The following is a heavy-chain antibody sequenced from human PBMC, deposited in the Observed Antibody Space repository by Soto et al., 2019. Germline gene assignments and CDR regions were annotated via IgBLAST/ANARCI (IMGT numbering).Heavy chain of an antibody. CDR2: IIPIFGTA. CDR3: AVDFWSGYYQDNWFDP. D-gene: IGHD3-3*01. J-gene: IGHJ5*02. Sequence: SVKVSCKASGGTFSSYAISWVRQAPGQGLEWMGGIIPIFGTANYAQKFQGRVTITADESTSTAYMELSSLRSKDTAVYYCAVDFWSGYYQDNWFDPWGQGTLVTVSS. CDR1: GGTFSSYA. V-gene: IGHV1-69*13.